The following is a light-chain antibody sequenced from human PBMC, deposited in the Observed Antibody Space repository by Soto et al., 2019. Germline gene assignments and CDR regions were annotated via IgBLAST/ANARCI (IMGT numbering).Light chain of an antibody. CDR1: QSVSIN. Sequence: EIVMTQSPGTLSVSPGERATLSCRASQSVSINLAWYQQKPCQAPRLLIYHASTRATGIPARFSGSGSGTEFTLTISSLQSKDFAVYYCQQYNNWHPLTFGGGTKVEIK. J-gene: IGKJ4*01. V-gene: IGKV3D-15*01. CDR2: HAS. CDR3: QQYNNWHPLT.